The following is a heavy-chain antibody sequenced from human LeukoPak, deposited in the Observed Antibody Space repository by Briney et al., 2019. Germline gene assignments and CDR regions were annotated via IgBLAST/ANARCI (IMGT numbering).Heavy chain of an antibody. CDR2: IIPIFGTA. J-gene: IGHJ4*02. Sequence: SVKVSCKASGGTFSSYAISWVRQAPGQGLEWMGGIIPIFGTANYAQKFQGRVTITTDESTSTAYMELSSLRSEDTAVYYCARSTTGTTGYFDYWGQGTLVTVSS. CDR1: GGTFSSYA. CDR3: ARSTTGTTGYFDY. V-gene: IGHV1-69*05. D-gene: IGHD1-1*01.